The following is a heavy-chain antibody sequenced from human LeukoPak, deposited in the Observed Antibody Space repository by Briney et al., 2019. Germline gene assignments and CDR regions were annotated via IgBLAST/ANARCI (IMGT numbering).Heavy chain of an antibody. CDR3: ARDPLYKRWGAFDI. Sequence: GGSLRLSCAASGFTFRTYSIHWVRQAPGKGLEWVTVASADGRTQLYSDSVKGRFTISRDNAKNSLYLQMNSLRAEDTAVYYCARDPLYKRWGAFDIWGQGTMVTVSS. J-gene: IGHJ3*02. V-gene: IGHV3-30*03. CDR2: ASADGRTQ. D-gene: IGHD2-2*02. CDR1: GFTFRTYS.